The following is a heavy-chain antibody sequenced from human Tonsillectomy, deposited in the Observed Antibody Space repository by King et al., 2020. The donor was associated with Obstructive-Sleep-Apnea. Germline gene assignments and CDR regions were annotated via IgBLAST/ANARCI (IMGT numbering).Heavy chain of an antibody. CDR3: ARDRDYYARGSYADS. CDR1: GYTFTSYG. CDR2: ITAYNGNT. Sequence: VQLVESGAEVKKPGASVKVSCKASGYTFTSYGISWVRQAPGQGLEWMGWITAYNGNTNYAQKLQGRVTMTTDTSTTTAYMELRSLRSDDTAVYYCARDRDYYARGSYADSGGQGPLATVSS. J-gene: IGHJ4*02. D-gene: IGHD3-10*01. V-gene: IGHV1-18*01.